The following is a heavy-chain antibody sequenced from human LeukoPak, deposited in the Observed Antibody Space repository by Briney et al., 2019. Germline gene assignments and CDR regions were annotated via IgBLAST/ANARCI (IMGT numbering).Heavy chain of an antibody. CDR2: IYTSAST. CDR3: ARELLNYYDSSGYFENYFDY. J-gene: IGHJ4*02. Sequence: PSETLSLTCTVSGGSISSYYWSWIRQPAGKGLEWIGRIYTSASTNYNPSLKSRVTMSVDTSKNQFSLKLSSVTAADTAVYYCARELLNYYDSSGYFENYFDYWGQGTLVTVSS. V-gene: IGHV4-4*07. D-gene: IGHD3-22*01. CDR1: GGSISSYY.